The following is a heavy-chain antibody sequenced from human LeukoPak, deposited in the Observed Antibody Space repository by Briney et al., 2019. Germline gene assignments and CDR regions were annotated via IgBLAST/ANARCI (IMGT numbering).Heavy chain of an antibody. CDR2: ISGSGGDT. Sequence: GGSLRLSCAASGFTFRSYAIYWVRQAPGKGLEWVSGISGSGGDTYLADSVRGRSTISRDNSKNTVFLQMDSLRAEDTAVYYCAKTTDGYSSGRYPGWPIDYWGQGTLVTVSS. CDR3: AKTTDGYSSGRYPGWPIDY. D-gene: IGHD6-19*01. CDR1: GFTFRSYA. J-gene: IGHJ4*02. V-gene: IGHV3-23*01.